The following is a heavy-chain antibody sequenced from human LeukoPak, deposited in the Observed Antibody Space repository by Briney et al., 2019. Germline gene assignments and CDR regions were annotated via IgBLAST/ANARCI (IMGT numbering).Heavy chain of an antibody. D-gene: IGHD5-12*01. J-gene: IGHJ4*02. V-gene: IGHV3-30*18. CDR2: ISYDGSTN. Sequence: GGSLRLSCAASGFTFSSYDMHWVRQAPGKGLDWVSVISYDGSTNYYVDSMKGRFTISRDNSKNTLFLQMKSLRAEATAVYYCAKGSNRGVATIEYWGQGTLVTVSS. CDR1: GFTFSSYD. CDR3: AKGSNRGVATIEY.